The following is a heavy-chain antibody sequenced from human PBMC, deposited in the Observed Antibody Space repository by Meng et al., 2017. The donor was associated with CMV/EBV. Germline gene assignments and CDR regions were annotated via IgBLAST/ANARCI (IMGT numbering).Heavy chain of an antibody. J-gene: IGHJ6*02. D-gene: IGHD3-16*01. CDR3: ARYLGGDPYYYGMDV. CDR2: INWNGGST. CDR1: GFTFDDYG. Sequence: GESLKISCAASGFTFDDYGMSWVRQAPGKGLEWVSGINWNGGSTGYADSVKGRFTISRDNAKNSLYLQMNSLRAEDTALYYCARYLGGDPYYYGMDVWGQGTMVTVSS. V-gene: IGHV3-20*04.